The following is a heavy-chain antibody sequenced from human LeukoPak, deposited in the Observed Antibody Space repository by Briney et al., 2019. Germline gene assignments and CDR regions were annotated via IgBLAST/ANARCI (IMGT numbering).Heavy chain of an antibody. J-gene: IGHJ5*02. CDR1: GFTFRTYS. V-gene: IGHV3-7*01. CDR2: IKQDGSEK. CDR3: AMVRGVRAP. D-gene: IGHD3-10*01. Sequence: GRSLRLSCAASGFTFRTYSIIWVRQAPGKGLEWVANIKQDGSEKYYVDSVEGRFSISRDNAKNSLYLQMNSLRVEDTAVYYCAMVRGVRAPWGQGTLVTVSS.